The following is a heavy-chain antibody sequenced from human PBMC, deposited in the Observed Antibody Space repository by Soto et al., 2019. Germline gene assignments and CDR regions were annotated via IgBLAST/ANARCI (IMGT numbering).Heavy chain of an antibody. J-gene: IGHJ4*02. V-gene: IGHV1-24*01. Sequence: GASVKVSCKVSGYTLTELCMHWVRQAPGKGLDWMGGFDPEDGETIYAQKFQGRVTMTEDTSTDTAYMELSSLRSEDTAVYYCATVLPFIRYIPYDILTGFDYWGQGTLVTVSS. CDR1: GYTLTELC. CDR3: ATVLPFIRYIPYDILTGFDY. CDR2: FDPEDGET. D-gene: IGHD3-9*01.